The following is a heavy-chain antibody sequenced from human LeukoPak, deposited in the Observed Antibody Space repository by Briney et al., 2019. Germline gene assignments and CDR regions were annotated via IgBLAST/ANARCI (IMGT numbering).Heavy chain of an antibody. CDR2: IKSDGIGT. D-gene: IGHD1-7*01. CDR1: GLTFSTYW. V-gene: IGHV3-74*01. CDR3: ARDRNYGY. J-gene: IGHJ4*02. Sequence: GGSLRLSCAASGLTFSTYWMHWVRQVPGKGLVWVSRIKSDGIGTSYADSVQGRFTISRDNAKNSLYLQMNSLRAEDTAVYYCARDRNYGYWGQGTLVTVSS.